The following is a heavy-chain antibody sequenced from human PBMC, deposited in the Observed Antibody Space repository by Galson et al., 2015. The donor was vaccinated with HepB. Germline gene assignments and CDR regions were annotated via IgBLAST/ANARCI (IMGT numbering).Heavy chain of an antibody. CDR2: IPPSGGT. Sequence: ETLSLTCAVSGASISSGNWWSWVRQSPGEGLEWIGEIPPSGGTTYNPSLEGRVTISVDRSRNHLSLKVTSVTAADTAIYFCARNGGKELEYWGQGTLVTVAS. V-gene: IGHV4-4*01. CDR3: ARNGGKELEY. CDR1: GASISSGNW. J-gene: IGHJ4*02. D-gene: IGHD1-1*01.